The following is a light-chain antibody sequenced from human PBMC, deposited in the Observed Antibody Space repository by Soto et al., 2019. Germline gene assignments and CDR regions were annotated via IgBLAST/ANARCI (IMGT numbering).Light chain of an antibody. J-gene: IGKJ2*01. Sequence: EIVLTQSPATLSLSPGERATLSCRASPSVSSYLAWYQQKPGQAPRLLIYDASNRATGIPARFSGSGSGTDFTLTISSLEPEDFAVYYCQQRSNWPPYTCGQGTKLEIK. CDR1: PSVSSY. CDR3: QQRSNWPPYT. V-gene: IGKV3-11*01. CDR2: DAS.